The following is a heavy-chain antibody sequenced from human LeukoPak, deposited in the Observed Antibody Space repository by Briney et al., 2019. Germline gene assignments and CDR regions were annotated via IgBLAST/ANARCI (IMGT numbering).Heavy chain of an antibody. D-gene: IGHD5-12*01. CDR1: GGTFSKYA. Sequence: SVKVSCKASGGTFSKYALSWVRQAPGQGLEWMGAIIPFLDTSNYPPKFQDRVTITTDESTSTAYMDLSSLRSDDTAVYYCARAQAGNYDWPLDLWGQGTLVTVSS. J-gene: IGHJ5*02. V-gene: IGHV1-69*05. CDR3: ARAQAGNYDWPLDL. CDR2: IIPFLDTS.